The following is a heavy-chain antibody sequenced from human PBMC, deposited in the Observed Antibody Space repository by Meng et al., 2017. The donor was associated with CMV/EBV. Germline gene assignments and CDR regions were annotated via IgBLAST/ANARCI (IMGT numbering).Heavy chain of an antibody. V-gene: IGHV1-2*02. D-gene: IGHD6-19*01. CDR1: GYTFTGYY. Sequence: ASVNVSLQASGYTFTGYYMHWVRQAPGQGLEWMGCINPNSWGTNYAQKLQGRVSMTRDTSISTAYMELSRLRSDVTAVYYCARGGMAVAGTYDYWGQGTLVTVSS. J-gene: IGHJ4*02. CDR3: ARGGMAVAGTYDY. CDR2: INPNSWGT.